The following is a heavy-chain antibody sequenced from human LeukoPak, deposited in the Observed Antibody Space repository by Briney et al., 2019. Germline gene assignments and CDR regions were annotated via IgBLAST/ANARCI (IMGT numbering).Heavy chain of an antibody. D-gene: IGHD6-13*01. V-gene: IGHV3-21*01. CDR3: ARDLGQQLGYAFDI. J-gene: IGHJ3*02. CDR1: GFTFSRYS. Sequence: PGGSLRLSCAASGFTFSRYSMNWVRQAPGKGLEWVSSISSSSSYIYYADSVKGRFTISRDNAKNSLYLQMNSLRAEDTAVYYCARDLGQQLGYAFDIWGQGTMVTVSS. CDR2: ISSSSSYI.